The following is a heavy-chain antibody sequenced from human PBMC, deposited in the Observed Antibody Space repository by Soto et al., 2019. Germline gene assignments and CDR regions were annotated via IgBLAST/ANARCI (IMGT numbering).Heavy chain of an antibody. Sequence: QVQLVQSGVEVKKPGASVKVSCKASGYTFTNYAISWVRQAPGRGLEWMGWVNTYNGNPNYAQICQGRVTMTTDTSTGTAYMELSSLKSDDSAVYYCARDSQYSTDWQRFDSWGQGTLVTVSS. J-gene: IGHJ4*02. D-gene: IGHD6-6*01. V-gene: IGHV1-18*01. CDR3: ARDSQYSTDWQRFDS. CDR2: VNTYNGNP. CDR1: GYTFTNYA.